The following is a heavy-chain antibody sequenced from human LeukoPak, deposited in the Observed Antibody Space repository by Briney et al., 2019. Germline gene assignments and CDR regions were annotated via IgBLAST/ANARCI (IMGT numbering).Heavy chain of an antibody. CDR3: AKDMMVAAAGSYYYYYMDV. Sequence: HAGGSLRLSCAASGFTFSSYGMHWVRQAPGKGLEWVAVIWYDGSNKYYADSVKGRFTISRDNSKNTLYLQMNSLRAEDTAVYYCAKDMMVAAAGSYYYYYMDVWGKGTTVTVSS. V-gene: IGHV3-30*02. J-gene: IGHJ6*03. CDR2: IWYDGSNK. D-gene: IGHD6-13*01. CDR1: GFTFSSYG.